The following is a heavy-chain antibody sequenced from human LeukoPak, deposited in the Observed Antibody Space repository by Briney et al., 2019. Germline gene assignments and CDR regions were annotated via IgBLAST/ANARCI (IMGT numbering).Heavy chain of an antibody. CDR1: GYTFTSYY. Sequence: ASVKDSCKPSGYTFTSYYMHWVSQAPGQGLWWMGIINPSGGRTSYAQKFQGRVTMTRDTSTSTVYMKLSSMRSEDTAVYYCARDVRSGATVRYFDYWGQGTLVTVSS. D-gene: IGHD4-17*01. CDR3: ARDVRSGATVRYFDY. J-gene: IGHJ4*02. CDR2: INPSGGRT. V-gene: IGHV1-46*01.